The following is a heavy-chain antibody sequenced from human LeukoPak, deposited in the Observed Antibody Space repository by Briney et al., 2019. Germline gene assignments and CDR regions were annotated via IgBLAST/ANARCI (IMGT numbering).Heavy chain of an antibody. Sequence: SETLSLTCTVSGGPISSSSYYWGWIRQPPGKGLEWIGSIHYSGSTNYNPSLKSRVTISVDTSKNQFSLKLSSVTAADTAVYYCTRGYCSGGSCYSYYYYNYMDVWGKGTTVTVSS. CDR1: GGPISSSSYY. CDR3: TRGYCSGGSCYSYYYYNYMDV. D-gene: IGHD2-15*01. J-gene: IGHJ6*03. V-gene: IGHV4-39*07. CDR2: IHYSGST.